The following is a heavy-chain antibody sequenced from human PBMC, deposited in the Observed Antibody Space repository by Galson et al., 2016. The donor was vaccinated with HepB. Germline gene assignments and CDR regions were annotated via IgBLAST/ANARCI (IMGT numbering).Heavy chain of an antibody. CDR1: GFTFSSYW. D-gene: IGHD2-15*01. CDR2: ISSSSGYI. Sequence: SLRLSCAASGFTFSSYWMSWVRQAPGKGLEWVSSISSSSGYIYYADSVKGRYTISRDNAKNSLYLQMSSLRAEDKAVYYCARERGGPGYCDGGSCYQTFDYWGQGTLVTVSS. CDR3: ARERGGPGYCDGGSCYQTFDY. V-gene: IGHV3-21*01. J-gene: IGHJ4*02.